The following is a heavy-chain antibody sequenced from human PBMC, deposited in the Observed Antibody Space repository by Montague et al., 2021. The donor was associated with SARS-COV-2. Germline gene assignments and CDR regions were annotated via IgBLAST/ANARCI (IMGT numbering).Heavy chain of an antibody. CDR3: VRLGFRGEALYYFDN. D-gene: IGHD3-10*01. J-gene: IGHJ4*02. CDR1: GGSIGTSSYY. Sequence: SETLSLTCTVSGGSIGTSSYYWGWTRQPPGKGPEWIGSIYYSGSTYYNPSLKSRVSISGYTSKNQLSLKLSSVTAADTAVYYCVRLGFRGEALYYFDNWGQGTMVTVSS. CDR2: IYYSGST. V-gene: IGHV4-39*01.